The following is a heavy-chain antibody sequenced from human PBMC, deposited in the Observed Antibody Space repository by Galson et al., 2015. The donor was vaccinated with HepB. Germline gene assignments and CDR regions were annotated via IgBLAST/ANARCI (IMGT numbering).Heavy chain of an antibody. D-gene: IGHD6-13*01. CDR3: ARTPKAIAAAGKGGPIDY. Sequence: SLRLSCAASGFTFNSYNMNWVRQAPGKGLEWVSSIRRSSSYISYADLVKGRFTISRDNAKNSLYLQMNSLRAEDTAVYYCARTPKAIAAAGKGGPIDYWGQGTLVTVSS. CDR1: GFTFNSYN. J-gene: IGHJ4*02. V-gene: IGHV3-21*01. CDR2: IRRSSSYI.